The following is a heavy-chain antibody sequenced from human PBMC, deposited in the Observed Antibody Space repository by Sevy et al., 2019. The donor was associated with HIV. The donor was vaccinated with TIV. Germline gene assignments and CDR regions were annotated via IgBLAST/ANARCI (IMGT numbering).Heavy chain of an antibody. D-gene: IGHD2-2*01. CDR2: ISSSSNYI. CDR1: GFTFSKYP. V-gene: IGHV3-21*01. J-gene: IGHJ4*02. Sequence: GVSLRLSCVVSGFTFSKYPMNWVRQAPGKGLEWVSSISSSSNYIYYGDSVKGRFTISRDNAKNSLYLQLNSLRADDTAVHYCARDGGCSSTACLLYFDYWGQGTLVTVSS. CDR3: ARDGGCSSTACLLYFDY.